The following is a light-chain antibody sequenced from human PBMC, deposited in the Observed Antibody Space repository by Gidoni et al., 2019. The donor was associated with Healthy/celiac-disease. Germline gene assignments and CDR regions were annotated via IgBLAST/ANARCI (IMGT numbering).Light chain of an antibody. CDR3: QQRSNWPPIT. V-gene: IGKV3-11*01. CDR2: DAS. CDR1: PNVSSY. J-gene: IGKJ5*01. Sequence: EIMLTQSPATLSLSPGERATLSCRASPNVSSYLAWYQQKPGQAPRLLIYDASNRATGIPARFSGSGSGTDFTLTISSREPEDFAVYYCQQRSNWPPITFGQXTRLEIK.